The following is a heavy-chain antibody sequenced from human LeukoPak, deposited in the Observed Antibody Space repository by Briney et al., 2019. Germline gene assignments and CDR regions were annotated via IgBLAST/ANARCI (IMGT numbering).Heavy chain of an antibody. CDR1: GGSISSSSYY. V-gene: IGHV4-39*07. Sequence: SETLSLTCTVSGGSISSSSYYWGWIRQPPGKGLEWIGSIYYSGSTYYNPSLKSRVTISVDTSKNQFSLKLSSVTAADTAVYYCARDPRGIAAAGTQRNFDYWGQGTLVTVSS. D-gene: IGHD6-13*01. CDR2: IYYSGST. J-gene: IGHJ4*02. CDR3: ARDPRGIAAAGTQRNFDY.